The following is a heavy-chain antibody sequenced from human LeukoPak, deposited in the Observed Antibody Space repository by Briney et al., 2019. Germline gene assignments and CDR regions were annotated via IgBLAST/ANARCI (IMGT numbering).Heavy chain of an antibody. CDR2: ISCSGTTI. J-gene: IGHJ4*02. D-gene: IGHD4-11*01. V-gene: IGHV3-48*03. Sequence: GGSLRLSCAASGFTFSSYEMDWVRQAPGKGLEWVSYISCSGTTIYYADSVKGRFTISRDNARNSLYLQMNSLRAEDTAVYYCARGSYRPDYWGQGTLVTVSS. CDR3: ARGSYRPDY. CDR1: GFTFSSYE.